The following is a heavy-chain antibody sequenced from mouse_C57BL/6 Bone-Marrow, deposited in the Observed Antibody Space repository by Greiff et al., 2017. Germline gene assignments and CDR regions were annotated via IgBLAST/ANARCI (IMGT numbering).Heavy chain of an antibody. J-gene: IGHJ1*03. CDR2: IYPGSGST. CDR3: ARCFYWYFDV. CDR1: GYTFTSYW. Sequence: VQLQQPGAELVKPGASVKMSCKDSGYTFTSYWITWVKQRPGQGLEWIGDIYPGSGSTNYNEKFKSKATLTVDTSSSTAYMQLSSLTSEDSAVYYCARCFYWYFDVWGTGTTVTVSS. V-gene: IGHV1-55*01.